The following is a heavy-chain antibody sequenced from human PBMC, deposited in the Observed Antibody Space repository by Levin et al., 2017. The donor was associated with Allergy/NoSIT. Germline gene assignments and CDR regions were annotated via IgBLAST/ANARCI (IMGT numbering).Heavy chain of an antibody. D-gene: IGHD2-2*01. CDR2: ISRNGGST. J-gene: IGHJ4*02. V-gene: IGHV3-64D*06. CDR3: VKDDCSSTSCYYFDY. Sequence: GESLKISCSASGFTFSSYAMHWVRQAPGKGLEYVSTISRNGGSTYYTDSVKGRFTISRDNSKRTLYLQMSSLRAEDTAVYYCVKDDCSSTSCYYFDYWGQGTLVTVSS. CDR1: GFTFSSYA.